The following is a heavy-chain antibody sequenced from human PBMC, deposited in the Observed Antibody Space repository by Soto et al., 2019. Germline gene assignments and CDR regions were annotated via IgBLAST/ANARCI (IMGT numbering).Heavy chain of an antibody. J-gene: IGHJ4*02. V-gene: IGHV3-48*04. Sequence: GGSLRLSCAASGFTFSSYSMNWVRQAPGKGLEWVSYISSSSSTIYYADSVKGRFTISRDNAKNSLYLQMNSLRAEDTAVYYCARDSDVYWRFGELFDYWGQGTLVTVSS. CDR3: ARDSDVYWRFGELFDY. CDR1: GFTFSSYS. D-gene: IGHD3-10*01. CDR2: ISSSSSTI.